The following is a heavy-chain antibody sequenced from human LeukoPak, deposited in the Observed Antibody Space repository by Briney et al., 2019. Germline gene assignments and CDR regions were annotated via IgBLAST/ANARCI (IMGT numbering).Heavy chain of an antibody. CDR2: ISGSGGST. V-gene: IGHV3-23*01. Sequence: GGSLRLSCAASGFTFSSYAMSWVRQAPGKGLEWVSAISGSGGSTYYADSVKGRFTISRDNSKNTLYLQMNSLRAEDMALYYCASYHSSSSLWGYYYMDVWGKGTTVTVSS. CDR1: GFTFSSYA. D-gene: IGHD6-6*01. CDR3: ASYHSSSSLWGYYYMDV. J-gene: IGHJ6*03.